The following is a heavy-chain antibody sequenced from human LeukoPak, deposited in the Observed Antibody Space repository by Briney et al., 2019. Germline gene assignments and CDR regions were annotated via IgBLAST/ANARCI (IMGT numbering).Heavy chain of an antibody. D-gene: IGHD1-26*01. CDR2: IGTAGDT. CDR3: ARAPWELGAFDI. CDR1: GFTFSSYD. J-gene: IGHJ3*02. Sequence: GRSLRLSCAASGFTFSSYDMHWVRHATGKGLEWVSAIGTAGDTYYPGSVKGRFTISRENAKNSLYLQMNSLRAGDTAVYYCARAPWELGAFDIWGQGTMVTVSS. V-gene: IGHV3-13*01.